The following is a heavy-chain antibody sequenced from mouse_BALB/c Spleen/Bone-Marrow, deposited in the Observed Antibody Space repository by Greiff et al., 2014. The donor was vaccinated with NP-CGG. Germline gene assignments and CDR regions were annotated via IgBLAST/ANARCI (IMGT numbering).Heavy chain of an antibody. V-gene: IGHV14-3*02. CDR3: ARYRLGTYFDY. D-gene: IGHD1-2*01. CDR2: IDPANGNT. Sequence: VQLQQSGVAPADSKTSVKLSCTASGFNIKDTYMHWVKQRPEQGLEWIGRIDPANGNTNYDPSFQGKATITADTSSNTAYLQPSSMTSEDTDVYYCARYRLGTYFDYWGQGTTLTVSS. J-gene: IGHJ2*01. CDR1: GFNIKDTY.